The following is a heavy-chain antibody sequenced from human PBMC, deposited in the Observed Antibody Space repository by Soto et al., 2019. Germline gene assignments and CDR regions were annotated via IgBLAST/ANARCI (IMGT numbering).Heavy chain of an antibody. Sequence: PSETLSLTCTVSGGSISNAAYSWSWIRQPPGKGLEWIGYIYPSGMPFYNPSLRSRVTISIDRSNDQFSLNLKSVTAADTAVYYCARERGGYGLFDPWGQGTLVTSPQ. CDR3: ARERGGYGLFDP. CDR1: GGSISNAAYS. J-gene: IGHJ5*02. D-gene: IGHD5-18*01. CDR2: IYPSGMP. V-gene: IGHV4-30-2*01.